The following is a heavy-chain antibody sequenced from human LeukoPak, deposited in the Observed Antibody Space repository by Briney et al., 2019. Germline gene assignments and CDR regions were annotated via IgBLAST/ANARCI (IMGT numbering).Heavy chain of an antibody. CDR1: GSTFDDYA. Sequence: GGSLRLSCAASGSTFDDYAMHWVRQAPGKGLEWVSGISWNSGSIGYADSVKGRFTISRDNAKNSLYLQMNSLRAEDTAVYYCASSTLFYWGQGTLVTVSS. J-gene: IGHJ4*02. V-gene: IGHV3-9*01. D-gene: IGHD3-10*01. CDR3: ASSTLFY. CDR2: ISWNSGSI.